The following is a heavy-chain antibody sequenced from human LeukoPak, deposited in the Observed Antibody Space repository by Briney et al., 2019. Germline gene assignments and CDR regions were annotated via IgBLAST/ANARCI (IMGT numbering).Heavy chain of an antibody. CDR1: GSSISSYY. CDR3: ARRGKLRYYMDV. Sequence: SETLSLTCTVSGSSISSYYWSWIRQPPGKGLEWIGEINHSGSTNYNPSLKSRVTISVDTSKNQFSLKLSSVTAADTAVYYCARRGKLRYYMDVWGKGTTVTISS. J-gene: IGHJ6*03. CDR2: INHSGST. V-gene: IGHV4-34*01.